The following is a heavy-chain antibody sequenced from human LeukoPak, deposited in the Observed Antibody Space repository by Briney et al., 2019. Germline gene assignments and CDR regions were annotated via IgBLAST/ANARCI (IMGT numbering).Heavy chain of an antibody. CDR3: AKVKGSCTNGVCFSGTVDY. V-gene: IGHV3-23*01. Sequence: GGSLRLSCAASRFTFSSYAMSWVRQAPGKGLEWGAAISGSGGSTYYADSVKGRLIISRANSKNTLYMQMNSLRAEDTAVYYCAKVKGSCTNGVCFSGTVDYWGQGTLVTVSS. CDR1: RFTFSSYA. D-gene: IGHD2-8*01. CDR2: ISGSGGST. J-gene: IGHJ4*02.